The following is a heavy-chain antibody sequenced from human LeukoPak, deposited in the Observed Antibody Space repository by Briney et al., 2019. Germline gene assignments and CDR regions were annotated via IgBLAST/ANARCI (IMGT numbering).Heavy chain of an antibody. CDR2: IYHSGST. CDR1: GGSISSYY. CDR3: ARDRRYSSSWINWFDP. J-gene: IGHJ5*02. Sequence: PETPSLTCTVSGGSISSYYWRWIRQPPGKGLEWIGYIYHSGSTNYNPSLKSRVTISVDTSKNQFSLKLSSVTAADTAVYYCARDRRYSSSWINWFDPWGQGTLVTVSS. V-gene: IGHV4-59*01. D-gene: IGHD6-13*01.